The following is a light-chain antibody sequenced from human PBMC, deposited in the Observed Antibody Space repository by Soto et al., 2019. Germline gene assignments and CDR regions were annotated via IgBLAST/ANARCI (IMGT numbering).Light chain of an antibody. CDR3: CSFAVGSTLV. V-gene: IGLV2-23*01. CDR1: SSDIGAYDY. Sequence: QSALTQPASLSGSPGQSITISCTGTSSDIGAYDYVSWFQQHPGKAPKLIIYEGSKRPSGVSNRFSGSKSGNTASLTISGLQAEDEADYYCCSFAVGSTLVFGGGTKLTVL. CDR2: EGS. J-gene: IGLJ2*01.